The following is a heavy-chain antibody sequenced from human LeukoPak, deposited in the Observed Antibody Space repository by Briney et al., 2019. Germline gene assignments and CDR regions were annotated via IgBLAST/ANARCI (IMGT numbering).Heavy chain of an antibody. Sequence: ASVKVSCKASGYTFTGYYMHWVRQAPGQGLEWMGWINPNSGGTNYAQKFQGRVTMTRDTSISTAYLQWSSLKASDTAMYYCARHLRGSTNWFDPWGQGTLVTVSS. CDR1: GYTFTGYY. J-gene: IGHJ5*02. CDR2: INPNSGGT. D-gene: IGHD3-10*01. CDR3: ARHLRGSTNWFDP. V-gene: IGHV1-2*02.